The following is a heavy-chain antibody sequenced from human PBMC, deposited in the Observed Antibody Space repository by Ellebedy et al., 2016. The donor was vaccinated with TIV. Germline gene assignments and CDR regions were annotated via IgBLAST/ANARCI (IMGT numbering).Heavy chain of an antibody. V-gene: IGHV3-53*01. D-gene: IGHD3/OR15-3a*01. CDR1: GFTVSGNY. Sequence: GESLKISCAVSGFTVSGNYISWVRQAPGKGLEWVSFIYSSGITYYADSVKGRFTISRDNSKNTVYLQMNSLRAKDTAVYYCARVDLGLAFHYWGRGTLVTVSS. J-gene: IGHJ4*02. CDR3: ARVDLGLAFHY. CDR2: IYSSGIT.